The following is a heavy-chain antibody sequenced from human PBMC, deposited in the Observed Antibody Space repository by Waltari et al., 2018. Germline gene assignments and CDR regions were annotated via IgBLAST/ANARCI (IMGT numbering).Heavy chain of an antibody. CDR3: ARKYCSSTSCYGGYFDY. CDR1: GYSFTSYW. Sequence: EVQLVQSGAEVKKPGESLKISCKGSGYSFTSYWIGWVRQMPGKGLEWMGFIYPGDSNTRYSPSFQGQVTISADKSISTAYLQWSSLKASDTAMYYCARKYCSSTSCYGGYFDYWGQGTLVTVSS. D-gene: IGHD2-2*01. J-gene: IGHJ4*02. CDR2: IYPGDSNT. V-gene: IGHV5-51*03.